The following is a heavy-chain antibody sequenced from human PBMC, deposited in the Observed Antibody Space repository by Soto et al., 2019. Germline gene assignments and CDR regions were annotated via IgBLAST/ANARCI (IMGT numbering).Heavy chain of an antibody. CDR1: GGTFSSYA. CDR3: ARRNYYDSSGYYPKAEDAFDI. Sequence: SVKVSCKASGGTFSSYAISWVRQAPGQGLEWMGGIIPIFGTANYAQKFQGRVTITADESTSTAYMELSSLRSEDTAVYYCARRNYYDSSGYYPKAEDAFDIWGQGTTVTVSS. CDR2: IIPIFGTA. V-gene: IGHV1-69*13. D-gene: IGHD3-22*01. J-gene: IGHJ3*02.